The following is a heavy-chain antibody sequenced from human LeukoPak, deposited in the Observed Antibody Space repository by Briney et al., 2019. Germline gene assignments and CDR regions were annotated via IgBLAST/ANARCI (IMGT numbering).Heavy chain of an antibody. D-gene: IGHD2-15*01. CDR1: GGSLSGYY. V-gene: IGHV4-34*01. CDR2: INHSGST. CDR3: ASHYCSGGSCYYYFDY. Sequence: SETLSLTCAVYGGSLSGYYWSWIRQPPGKGLEWIGEINHSGSTNYNPSLKSRVTISVDTSKNQFSLKLSSVTAADTAVYYCASHYCSGGSCYYYFDYWGQGTLVTVSS. J-gene: IGHJ4*02.